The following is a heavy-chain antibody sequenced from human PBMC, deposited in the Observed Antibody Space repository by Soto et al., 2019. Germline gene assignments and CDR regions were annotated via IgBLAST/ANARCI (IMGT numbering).Heavy chain of an antibody. Sequence: PSETLSLTCTVSGGSISSYYWSWIRQPPGKGLEWIGYIYYSGSTNYNPSLKSRVTISVDTSKNQFSLKLSSVTAADTAVYYCARVSLYCSSTSCAYYYYYGMDVWGHGTTVTVSS. CDR1: GGSISSYY. V-gene: IGHV4-59*01. J-gene: IGHJ6*02. CDR3: ARVSLYCSSTSCAYYYYYGMDV. D-gene: IGHD2-2*01. CDR2: IYYSGST.